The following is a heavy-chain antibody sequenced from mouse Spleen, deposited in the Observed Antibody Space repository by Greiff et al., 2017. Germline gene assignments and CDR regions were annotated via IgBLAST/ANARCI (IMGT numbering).Heavy chain of an antibody. Sequence: VKLQESGAELVRPGASVKLSCKASGYTFTDYYINWVKQRPGQGLEWIARIYPGSGNTYYNEKFKGKATLTAEKSSSTAYMQLSSLTSEDSAVYFCARGLYGNHFDYWGQGTTLTVSS. J-gene: IGHJ2*01. V-gene: IGHV1-76*01. CDR3: ARGLYGNHFDY. D-gene: IGHD2-10*02. CDR2: IYPGSGNT. CDR1: GYTFTDYY.